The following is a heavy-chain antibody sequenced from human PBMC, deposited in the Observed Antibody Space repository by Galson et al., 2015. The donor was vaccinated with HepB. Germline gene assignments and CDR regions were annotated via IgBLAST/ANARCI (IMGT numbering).Heavy chain of an antibody. D-gene: IGHD2-2*03. CDR1: GFTFSSYA. V-gene: IGHV3-30*04. CDR3: AKVGGYCSSTSCYDY. J-gene: IGHJ4*02. CDR2: ISYDGSNK. Sequence: SLRLSCAASGFTFSSYAMHWVRQAPGKGLEWVAVISYDGSNKYYADSVKGRFTTSRDNSKNTLYLQMNSLRAEDTAVYYCAKVGGYCSSTSCYDYWGQGTLVTVSS.